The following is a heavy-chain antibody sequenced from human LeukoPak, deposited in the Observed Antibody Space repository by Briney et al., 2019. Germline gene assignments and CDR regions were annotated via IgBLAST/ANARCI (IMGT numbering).Heavy chain of an antibody. CDR2: ISGSAEIT. J-gene: IGHJ4*02. CDR3: AKGDGTTVTNFDY. CDR1: GFSFTSYA. Sequence: GGSLRLSCAASGFSFTSYAMSWVRQAPGKGLEWVSGISGSAEITYYADSVKGRFTISRDNSKNTLYLQMNSLRAEDTAVYYCAKGDGTTVTNFDYWGQGTLVTVSS. V-gene: IGHV3-23*01. D-gene: IGHD4-17*01.